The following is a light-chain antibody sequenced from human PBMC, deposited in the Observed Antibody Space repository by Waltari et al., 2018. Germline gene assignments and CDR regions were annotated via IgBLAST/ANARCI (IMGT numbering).Light chain of an antibody. Sequence: QSALTQPASVSGSPGQSITISCTGTSSDVGTYNYVSWYQHHPGQALKLMIYEVSNRPSGVSTRFSGSKSGNTASLTISGLQAEDEADYYCSSYTGSSYTSSNTYVFGTGTKVTVL. CDR3: SSYTGSSYTSSNTYV. J-gene: IGLJ1*01. V-gene: IGLV2-14*01. CDR1: SSDVGTYNY. CDR2: EVS.